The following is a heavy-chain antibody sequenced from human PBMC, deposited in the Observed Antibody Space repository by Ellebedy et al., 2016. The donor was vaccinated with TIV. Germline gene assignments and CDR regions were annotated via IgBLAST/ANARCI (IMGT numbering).Heavy chain of an antibody. D-gene: IGHD7-27*01. CDR1: GVTLSRHG. CDR2: ISVAGDT. V-gene: IGHV3-13*04. CDR3: ARETGEWDPFDV. Sequence: GGSLRLSXAGSGVTLSRHGMHWVRQPTGKGLEWVSMISVAGDTKYADSVKGRFTVSREDATNTFYLQLNSLRAGDTAVYFCARETGEWDPFDVWGQGAMVTVSS. J-gene: IGHJ3*01.